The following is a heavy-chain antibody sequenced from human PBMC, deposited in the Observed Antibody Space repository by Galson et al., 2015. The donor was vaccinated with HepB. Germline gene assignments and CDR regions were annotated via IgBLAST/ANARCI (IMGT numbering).Heavy chain of an antibody. CDR1: GFTFSSYS. D-gene: IGHD2-2*01. Sequence: SLRLSCAASGFTFSSYSMNWVRQAPGKGLEWVSYISSSSSTIYYADSVKGRFTISRDNAKNSLYLQMNSLRDEDTAVYYCARDGIVVVPAALPNYMDVWGKGTTVTVSS. CDR3: ARDGIVVVPAALPNYMDV. CDR2: ISSSSSTI. V-gene: IGHV3-48*02. J-gene: IGHJ6*03.